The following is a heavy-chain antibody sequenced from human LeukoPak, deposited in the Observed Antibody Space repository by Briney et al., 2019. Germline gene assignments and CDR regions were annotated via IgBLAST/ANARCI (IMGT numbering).Heavy chain of an antibody. CDR3: ARDHRSLFDY. CDR2: IKQDGSEK. Sequence: GGSLRLSCAAYGFTFSSYWMTWVRQAPGKGLEWVANIKQDGSEKYYVDSVKGRFTIFRDNAKNSLYLQMNSLRAEDTAVYYCARDHRSLFDYWGQGTLVTVSS. J-gene: IGHJ4*02. V-gene: IGHV3-7*03. CDR1: GFTFSSYW.